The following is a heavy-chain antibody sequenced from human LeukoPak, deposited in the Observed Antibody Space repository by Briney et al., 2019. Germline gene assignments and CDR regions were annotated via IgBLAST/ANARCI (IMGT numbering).Heavy chain of an antibody. V-gene: IGHV4-59*11. Sequence: PSETLSLTCTVSNASIGSLYWNWIRQSPGKGLEWIGYIFYSGSTNYNPSLESRVTISVDTSKNQFSLKLSSVTAADTAVYYCARARWLLYRSGPIDSWSQGTLVTVSS. CDR1: NASIGSLY. CDR2: IFYSGST. J-gene: IGHJ4*02. D-gene: IGHD3-3*01. CDR3: ARARWLLYRSGPIDS.